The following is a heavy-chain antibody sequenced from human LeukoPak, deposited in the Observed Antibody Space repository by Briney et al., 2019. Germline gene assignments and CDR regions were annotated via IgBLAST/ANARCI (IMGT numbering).Heavy chain of an antibody. D-gene: IGHD5-12*01. J-gene: IGHJ4*02. Sequence: GESLKISCKGSGYSFNTYWIGWVRQMPGKGLEWMGIIYPGDSDTRYSPSFQGQVSISADKSISAAYLQWSSLKASDTVIYYCARHAGATIPDYWGQGTLVTVSS. V-gene: IGHV5-51*01. CDR2: IYPGDSDT. CDR3: ARHAGATIPDY. CDR1: GYSFNTYW.